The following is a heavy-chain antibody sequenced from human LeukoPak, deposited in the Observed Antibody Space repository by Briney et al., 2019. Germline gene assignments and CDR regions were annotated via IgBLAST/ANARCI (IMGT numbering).Heavy chain of an antibody. D-gene: IGHD6-19*01. CDR1: GGSISSYY. J-gene: IGHJ4*02. V-gene: IGHV4-59*01. CDR3: ARASSGLFDY. CDR2: IYYSGST. Sequence: SETLSLTCTVSGGSISSYYWSWIRQPPGKGLEWIGYIYYSGSTNYNPSLKSRVTISVDTSKNQFSLKLSSVTAADTAVYYCARASSGLFDYWGQGTLVTVSS.